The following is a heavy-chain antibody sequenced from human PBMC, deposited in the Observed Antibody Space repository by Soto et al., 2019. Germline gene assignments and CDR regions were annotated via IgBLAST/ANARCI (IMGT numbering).Heavy chain of an antibody. D-gene: IGHD2-15*01. CDR3: ARFKGCSGGSCYPYFDY. V-gene: IGHV3-30-3*01. J-gene: IGHJ4*02. CDR1: GFTFNSYA. Sequence: QVQLVESGGGVVQPGRSLRLSCAASGFTFNSYAMHWVRQAPGKGLEWVAVISYDGSNKYYADSVKGRFTISRDNSKNTLYLQVNSLRAEDTAVYYCARFKGCSGGSCYPYFDYWGQGTLVTVSS. CDR2: ISYDGSNK.